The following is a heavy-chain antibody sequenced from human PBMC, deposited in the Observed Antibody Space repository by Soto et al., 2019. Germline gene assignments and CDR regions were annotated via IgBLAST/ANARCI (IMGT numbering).Heavy chain of an antibody. D-gene: IGHD1-1*01. J-gene: IGHJ3*02. Sequence: GGSLRLSCAASGFTFSSYWMSWVRQAPGKGLEWVANIKQDGSEKYYVDSVKGRFTISRDNAKNSLYLQMNSLRAEDTAVYYCASSANYLEVNGAFDIWGQGTMVTVSS. V-gene: IGHV3-7*03. CDR2: IKQDGSEK. CDR3: ASSANYLEVNGAFDI. CDR1: GFTFSSYW.